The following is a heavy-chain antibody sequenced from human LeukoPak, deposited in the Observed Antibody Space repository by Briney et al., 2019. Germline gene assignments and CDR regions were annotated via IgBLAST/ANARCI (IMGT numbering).Heavy chain of an antibody. V-gene: IGHV1-18*01. CDR3: ARSERYYYGSGSAEDY. J-gene: IGHJ4*02. Sequence: GASVKVSCKASGYTFTSYGISWVRQAPGQGLEWMGWISAYNGNTNYAQKLQGRVTMTTDTSTSTAYMELRSLRSDDTAVYYCARSERYYYGSGSAEDYWGQGTLVTVSS. CDR1: GYTFTSYG. D-gene: IGHD3-10*01. CDR2: ISAYNGNT.